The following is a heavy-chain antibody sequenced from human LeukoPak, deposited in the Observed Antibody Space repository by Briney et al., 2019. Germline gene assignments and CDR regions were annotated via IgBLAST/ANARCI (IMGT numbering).Heavy chain of an antibody. Sequence: SETLSLTCSVSGVSNTDYSWSWIRQPPGKGLEWIGYIYYSGSTNYNPSLKSRVTFSVDTSKNQFSLKLISVTAADTAVYYCARVKGVVTAILDYWGQGTLVTVSS. J-gene: IGHJ4*02. D-gene: IGHD2-21*02. V-gene: IGHV4-59*01. CDR3: ARVKGVVTAILDY. CDR2: IYYSGST. CDR1: GVSNTDYS.